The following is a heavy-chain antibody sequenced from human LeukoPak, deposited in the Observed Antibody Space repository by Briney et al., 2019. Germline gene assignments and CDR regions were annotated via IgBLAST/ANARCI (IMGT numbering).Heavy chain of an antibody. Sequence: GGSLRLSCAASGFTFSSYGMHWVRQAPGKGLEWVAVISYDGSNKYYADSVKGRFTISRDNSKNTLYLQMNSLRAEDTAVYYCAKDQWAAAGTGWDYWGQGTLVTVSS. CDR1: GFTFSSYG. CDR3: AKDQWAAAGTGWDY. CDR2: ISYDGSNK. D-gene: IGHD6-13*01. J-gene: IGHJ4*02. V-gene: IGHV3-30*18.